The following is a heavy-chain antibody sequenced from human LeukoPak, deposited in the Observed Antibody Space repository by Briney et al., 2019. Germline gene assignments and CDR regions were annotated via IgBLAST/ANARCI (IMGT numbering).Heavy chain of an antibody. V-gene: IGHV3-30-3*01. CDR2: ISYDGSNK. Sequence: GGSLRLSCGASGFIFSSYAMHWVRQAPGKGLEWVAVISYDGSNKYYADSVKGRLTISRDNSKNTLYLQMNSLRAEDTAVYYCARERITILYYHGMDVWGQGTTVTVSS. J-gene: IGHJ6*02. CDR1: GFIFSSYA. D-gene: IGHD3-3*01. CDR3: ARERITILYYHGMDV.